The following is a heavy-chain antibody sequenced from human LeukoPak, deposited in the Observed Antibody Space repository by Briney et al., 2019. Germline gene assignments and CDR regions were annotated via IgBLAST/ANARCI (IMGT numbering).Heavy chain of an antibody. Sequence: PGGSLRLSCVASGFTVSSDYMSWVRQAPGKGLEWVSMFYSGGSTFYADSVKGRFTIARDSSKNTLYLQMNTLRAEDTAVYYCACDSGGYYFLDYWGQGTLVTVSS. J-gene: IGHJ4*02. CDR2: FYSGGST. D-gene: IGHD3-22*01. CDR1: GFTVSSDY. V-gene: IGHV3-66*01. CDR3: ACDSGGYYFLDY.